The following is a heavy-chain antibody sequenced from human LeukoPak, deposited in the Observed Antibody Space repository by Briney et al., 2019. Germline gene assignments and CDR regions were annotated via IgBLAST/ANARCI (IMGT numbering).Heavy chain of an antibody. Sequence: SETLSLTCAVSGASISSVNLWSWVRQPPGKGLEWIGEMYLSGTATYNPSLKGRVTISIDKSESQFSLKLTSVTAADTAVYFCAGLEGRYSTGMYYYFDYWGQGTLVTVSS. CDR3: AGLEGRYSTGMYYYFDY. V-gene: IGHV4/OR15-8*02. CDR2: MYLSGTA. D-gene: IGHD2-8*01. J-gene: IGHJ4*02. CDR1: GASISSVNL.